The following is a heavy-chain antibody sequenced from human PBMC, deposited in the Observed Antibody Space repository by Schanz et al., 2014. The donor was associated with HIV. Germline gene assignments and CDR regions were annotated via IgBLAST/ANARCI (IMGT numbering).Heavy chain of an antibody. V-gene: IGHV4-31*03. D-gene: IGHD1-26*01. J-gene: IGHJ4*02. CDR3: ARGDAWVAADY. CDR1: NGSINSGGYY. CDR2: IYSGGST. Sequence: QVQLQESGPGLVNPSETLSLSCTVSNGSINSGGYYWRLIRQRPGMGLEWIGHIYSGGSTSYNPSLESRVSISLDTSKNQFTLKLTSVTAADTAVYYCARGDAWVAADYWGQGTLVTVSS.